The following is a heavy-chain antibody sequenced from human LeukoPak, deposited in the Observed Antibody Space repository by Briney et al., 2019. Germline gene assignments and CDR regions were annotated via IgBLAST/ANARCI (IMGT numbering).Heavy chain of an antibody. D-gene: IGHD3-9*01. V-gene: IGHV4-34*01. CDR2: INHSGST. Sequence: KPSETLSLTCAVYGVSFSGYYWSWLRQPPGKGLEWIGEINHSGSTNYNRSLKSRDTISVDTSNTHFSLHLSSVPVADTAVYYCARGGVYFDILTGYPPSFAFDIWGQGTMVTVSS. CDR1: GVSFSGYY. J-gene: IGHJ3*02. CDR3: ARGGVYFDILTGYPPSFAFDI.